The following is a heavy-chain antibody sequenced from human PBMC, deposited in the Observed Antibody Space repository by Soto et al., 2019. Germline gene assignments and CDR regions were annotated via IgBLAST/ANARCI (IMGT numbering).Heavy chain of an antibody. Sequence: GGSLRLSCAASGFTFSSYAMHWVRQAPGKGLEWVAVISYDGSNKYYADSVKGRFTISRDNSKNTLYLQMNSLRAEDTAVYYCANLAVAVDYDAFDIWGQGTMVTVSS. CDR2: ISYDGSNK. CDR1: GFTFSSYA. CDR3: ANLAVAVDYDAFDI. V-gene: IGHV3-30-3*01. D-gene: IGHD6-19*01. J-gene: IGHJ3*02.